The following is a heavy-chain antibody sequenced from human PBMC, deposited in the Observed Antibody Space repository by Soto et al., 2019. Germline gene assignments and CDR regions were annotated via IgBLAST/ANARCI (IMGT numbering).Heavy chain of an antibody. CDR1: GYTFTGYY. D-gene: IGHD2-2*01. CDR2: INPQTGGT. Sequence: ASVKVSCKASGYTFTGYYIHWLREAPGQGLEWMGWINPQTGGTSYGQKFQGRVTLSRDTSINTAYLELSRLRFDDAAVYFCARERYQVISDGMDVWGQGTTVTVSS. V-gene: IGHV1-2*02. CDR3: ARERYQVISDGMDV. J-gene: IGHJ6*02.